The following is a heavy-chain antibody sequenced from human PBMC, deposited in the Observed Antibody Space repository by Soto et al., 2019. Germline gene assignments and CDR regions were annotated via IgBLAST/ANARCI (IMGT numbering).Heavy chain of an antibody. CDR3: ARDPGYSYGYN. CDR2: INAGNGNT. V-gene: IGHV1-3*01. J-gene: IGHJ4*02. Sequence: QVQLVQSGAEVKKPGASVKVSCKASGYTFTSYAMHWVRQAPGQRLEWMGWINAGNGNTKSSQKFQGRVTITRDTSASTAYMALSSLTSEDTTVYYCARDPGYSYGYNWGQGTLVTVSS. CDR1: GYTFTSYA. D-gene: IGHD5-18*01.